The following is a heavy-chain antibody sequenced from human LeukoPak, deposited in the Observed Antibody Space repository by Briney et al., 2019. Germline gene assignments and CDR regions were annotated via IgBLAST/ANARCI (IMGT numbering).Heavy chain of an antibody. CDR3: ARLYGSGSYLVDY. J-gene: IGHJ4*02. CDR1: GGSITSGIYY. Sequence: SQTLSLTFTVSGGSITSGIYYWTWIRQPAGKGLEWIGRIYTSGSANYNPSLKSRVTMSVDTSKNQFSLKLSSVTAADTAVYYCARLYGSGSYLVDYWGQGTLVTVSS. D-gene: IGHD3-10*01. CDR2: IYTSGSA. V-gene: IGHV4-61*02.